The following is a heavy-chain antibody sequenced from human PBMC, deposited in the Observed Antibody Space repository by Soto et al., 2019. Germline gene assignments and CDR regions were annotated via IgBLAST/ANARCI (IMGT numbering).Heavy chain of an antibody. J-gene: IGHJ4*02. CDR1: GSTVSTYG. V-gene: IGHV3-30*03. CDR2: ISRDGGTK. Sequence: QVQLVESGGGVVQPGRSLRLSCAVSGSTVSTYGMHWVRQAPGKGLEWVAVISRDGGTKYYTDSVKGRFTISRDNSRNTLFLEMNSLRGDDMAVYYCTGEVASGYWGQGTLVTVSS. CDR3: TGEVASGY. D-gene: IGHD2-8*02.